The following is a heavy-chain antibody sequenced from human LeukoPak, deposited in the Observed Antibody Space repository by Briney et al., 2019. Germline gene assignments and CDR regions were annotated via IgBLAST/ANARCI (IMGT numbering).Heavy chain of an antibody. CDR1: GGSISSSSYY. V-gene: IGHV4-39*01. J-gene: IGHJ4*02. CDR2: IYYSGST. CDR3: ASASIVARRFFDF. Sequence: PSETLSLTCTVSGGSISSSSYYWGWIRQPPGKGLEWIGSIYYSGSTYYNPSLKSRVTISVDTSKNQFSLKLSSVTAADAAVYYCASASIVARRFFDFWGQGTLVTVSS. D-gene: IGHD5-12*01.